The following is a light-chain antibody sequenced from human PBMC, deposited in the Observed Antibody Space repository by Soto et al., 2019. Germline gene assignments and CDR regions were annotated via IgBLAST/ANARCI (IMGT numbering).Light chain of an antibody. CDR1: SSNIGAGYE. CDR2: ENN. Sequence: QSVLTQPPSVSEAPGQRVTISCTGSSSNIGAGYEAHWYQQVPGTAPKLLIYENNNRPSGVPDRFSGSKSGTSASLAITGVQAEDEAEYYCQSYDSSLRGYVFGTGTKLTVL. J-gene: IGLJ1*01. V-gene: IGLV1-40*01. CDR3: QSYDSSLRGYV.